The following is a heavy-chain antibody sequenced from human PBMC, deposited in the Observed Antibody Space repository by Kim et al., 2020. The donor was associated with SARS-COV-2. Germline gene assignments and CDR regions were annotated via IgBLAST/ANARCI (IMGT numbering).Heavy chain of an antibody. CDR2: IYYSGST. Sequence: SETLSLTFTVSGGSNISGGYNWSWIRQHPGKGLEWIGYIYYSGSTNYNPALQSRVTISVDTSKNQFSLNLTSVTAADTAVYYCARGGVLYYSLYWGQGTLVTVSS. D-gene: IGHD2-8*01. CDR3: ARGGVLYYSLY. J-gene: IGHJ4*02. V-gene: IGHV4-31*03. CDR1: GGSNISGGYN.